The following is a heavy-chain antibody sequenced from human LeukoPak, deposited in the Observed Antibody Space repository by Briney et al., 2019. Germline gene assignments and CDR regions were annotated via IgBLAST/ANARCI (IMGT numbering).Heavy chain of an antibody. CDR1: GYTFTNYY. CDR2: INPSIGTT. V-gene: IGHV1-46*01. D-gene: IGHD1-26*01. J-gene: IGHJ4*02. CDR3: AKVVGASNGYFDY. Sequence: ASLKVSCKASGYTFTNYYIHWVRQAPGQGLEWMGIINPSIGTTSYAQKFQGRVTMTRDTSTSTVYMELSSLTSEDTAVYYCAKVVGASNGYFDYWGQGTLVTVSS.